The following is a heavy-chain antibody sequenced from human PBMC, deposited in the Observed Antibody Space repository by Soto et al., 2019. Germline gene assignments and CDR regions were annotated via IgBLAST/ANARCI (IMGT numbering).Heavy chain of an antibody. J-gene: IGHJ6*02. V-gene: IGHV1-8*01. CDR1: GYTFTSYD. Sequence: ASVKVSCKASGYTFTSYDINWVRQATGQGLEWMGWMNPNSGNTGYAQRFQGRVTMTRNTSISTAYMELSSLRSEDTAVYYCARDQDDPYYYYGMDVWGQGTTVTVSS. CDR2: MNPNSGNT. D-gene: IGHD2-2*01. CDR3: ARDQDDPYYYYGMDV.